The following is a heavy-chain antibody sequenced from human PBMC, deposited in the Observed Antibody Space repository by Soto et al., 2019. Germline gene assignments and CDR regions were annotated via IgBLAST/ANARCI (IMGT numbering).Heavy chain of an antibody. J-gene: IGHJ6*02. CDR3: AKFGTYYDFWCGRRHYYGMDV. CDR1: GFTFSSYA. V-gene: IGHV3-23*01. CDR2: ISGSGGST. Sequence: GGSLRLSCAASGFTFSSYAMSWVRQAPGKGLEWVSAISGSGGSTYYADSVKGRFTISRDNSKNTLYLQMNSLRAEDTAVYYCAKFGTYYDFWCGRRHYYGMDVWGQGTTVTVSS. D-gene: IGHD3-3*01.